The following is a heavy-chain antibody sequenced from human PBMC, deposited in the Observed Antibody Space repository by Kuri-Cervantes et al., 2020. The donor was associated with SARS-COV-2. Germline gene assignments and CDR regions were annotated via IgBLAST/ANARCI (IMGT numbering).Heavy chain of an antibody. Sequence: ASVKVSCKASGYTFTSYDINWVRQATGQGLEWMGWMNPNSGNTGYAQKFQGRVTMTRNTSISTAYMELSSLRSEDTAVYYCARGGYYDSSGYYSLGDYYYYGMDVWGQGTTVTVSS. CDR1: GYTFTSYD. J-gene: IGHJ6*02. CDR3: ARGGYYDSSGYYSLGDYYYYGMDV. CDR2: MNPNSGNT. V-gene: IGHV1-8*01. D-gene: IGHD3-22*01.